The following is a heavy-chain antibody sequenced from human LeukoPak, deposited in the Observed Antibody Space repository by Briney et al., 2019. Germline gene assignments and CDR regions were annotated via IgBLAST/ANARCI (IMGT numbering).Heavy chain of an antibody. D-gene: IGHD6-19*01. Sequence: GGSLRLSCAASGFTFSSYGMHWVRQAPGKGLEWVAVISYDGSNKYYADSVKGRFTISRDNSKNTLYLQTNSLRAEDTAVYYCAKDRGSGWVFDYWGQGTLVTVSS. CDR2: ISYDGSNK. CDR3: AKDRGSGWVFDY. V-gene: IGHV3-30*18. CDR1: GFTFSSYG. J-gene: IGHJ4*02.